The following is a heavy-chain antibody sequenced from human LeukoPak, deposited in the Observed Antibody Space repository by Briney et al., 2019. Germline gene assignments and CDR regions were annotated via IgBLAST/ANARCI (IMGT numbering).Heavy chain of an antibody. Sequence: GGSLRLSCAASEFTFTNCAIHWVRQAPGKGLEWVAVIPYDGNNKYYADSVKGRFTISRDISKNTLFLQMNSLKVEDTAVYYCARSVRGVIADAFNVWGQGTMVAVSS. CDR3: ARSVRGVIADAFNV. V-gene: IGHV3-30-3*01. CDR1: EFTFTNCA. J-gene: IGHJ3*01. CDR2: IPYDGNNK. D-gene: IGHD3-10*01.